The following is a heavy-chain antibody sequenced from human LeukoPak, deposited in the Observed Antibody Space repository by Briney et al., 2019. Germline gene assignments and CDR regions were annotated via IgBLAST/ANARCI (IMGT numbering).Heavy chain of an antibody. CDR3: ARHLKIWVAHHEAFDV. V-gene: IGHV4-39*01. Sequence: SETLSLTCTVSGGSISSSSYYWGWIRQPPGKGLEWIGYIFYSGSTDYNPSLKSRVTISVDTSKNQVSLKLRSVTAADTAMYYCARHLKIWVAHHEAFDVWSQGTMVTVSS. CDR2: IFYSGST. D-gene: IGHD5-12*01. CDR1: GGSISSSSYY. J-gene: IGHJ3*01.